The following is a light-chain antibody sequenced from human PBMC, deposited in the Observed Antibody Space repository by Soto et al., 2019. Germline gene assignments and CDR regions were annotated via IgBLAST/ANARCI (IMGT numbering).Light chain of an antibody. CDR1: NLGSKS. CDR3: QVWDTANDYV. J-gene: IGLJ1*01. V-gene: IGLV3-21*02. Sequence: SYELTQTPSVSVAPGQTARITCGGDNLGSKSVNWYQQKPGQAPVLVVYDDTDRPSGIPERFSGSSSGNTATLTICSVEAGDEADYYCQVWDTANDYVFAAGTKVTVL. CDR2: DDT.